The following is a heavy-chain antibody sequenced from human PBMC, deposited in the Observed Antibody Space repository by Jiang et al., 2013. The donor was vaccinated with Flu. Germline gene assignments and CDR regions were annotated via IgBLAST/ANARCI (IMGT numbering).Heavy chain of an antibody. J-gene: IGHJ4*02. CDR2: IHYSGIP. D-gene: IGHD6-19*01. Sequence: GSGLVKPSETLSLTCTVSGGSINNKNFWGAWIRQPPGKGLEWIGDIHYSGIPYYNPSLQSRVTISVDTSKDYFSLEMSSVTAADTAVYYCAERVGVAVAGTVPYFDNWGQGILVTVSS. CDR3: AERVGVAVAGTVPYFDN. CDR1: GGSINNKNFW. V-gene: IGHV4-39*02.